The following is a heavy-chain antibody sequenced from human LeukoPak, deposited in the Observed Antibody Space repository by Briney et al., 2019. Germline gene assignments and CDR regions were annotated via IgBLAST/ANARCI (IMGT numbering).Heavy chain of an antibody. CDR1: GYTFTAYY. CDR3: ARDRGWNDGDY. V-gene: IGHV1-2*02. D-gene: IGHD1-1*01. CDR2: INLDSGAT. J-gene: IGHJ4*02. Sequence: ASVKVSCKAFGYTFTAYYMHWVRQAPGQGFEWMGWINLDSGATDYAQKFQGRVTMARDTSSGTAYMEVSRLRSDDTAVYYCARDRGWNDGDYWGQGTLVTVSS.